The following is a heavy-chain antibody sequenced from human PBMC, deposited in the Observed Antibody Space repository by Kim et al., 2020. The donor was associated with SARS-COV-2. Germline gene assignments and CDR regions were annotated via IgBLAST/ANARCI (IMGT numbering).Heavy chain of an antibody. Sequence: GGSLRLSCAASGFTFNSYVMNWVRQAPGKGLEWVSGISGSGGNTYYADSVKGRFTISRDNSKNTLYLQMNSLRAEDTAVYYCAKYGSSSGWYLPIEYWGQGTLVTVSS. CDR2: ISGSGGNT. CDR1: GFTFNSYV. J-gene: IGHJ4*02. V-gene: IGHV3-23*01. D-gene: IGHD6-19*01. CDR3: AKYGSSSGWYLPIEY.